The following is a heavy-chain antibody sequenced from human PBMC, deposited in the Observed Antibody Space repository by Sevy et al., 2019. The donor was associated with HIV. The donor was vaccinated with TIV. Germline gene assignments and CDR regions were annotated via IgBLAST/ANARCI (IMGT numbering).Heavy chain of an antibody. CDR2: ISAYNGNT. CDR3: ERSHYDFWSGWTDLLNYYYYMDV. V-gene: IGHV1-18*04. D-gene: IGHD3-3*01. Sequence: ASVKVSCKASGYTFTSYGISWVRQAPGQGLEWMGWISAYNGNTNYAQKLQGRVTMTTDTSTSTAYMELRSLRSDDTAVYYCERSHYDFWSGWTDLLNYYYYMDVWGKGTTVTVSS. CDR1: GYTFTSYG. J-gene: IGHJ6*03.